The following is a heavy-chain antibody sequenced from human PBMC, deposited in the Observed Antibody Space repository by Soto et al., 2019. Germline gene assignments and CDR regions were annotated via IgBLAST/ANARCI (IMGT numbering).Heavy chain of an antibody. V-gene: IGHV6-1*01. Sequence: SQTLSLTCAISGDSVSSNSAAWNWIRQSPSRGLEWLGRTYYRSKWYNHYAVSVKSRITVNPDTSKNQFSLQLKSVTPEDTAVYYCVRDRYSSSGWFDPWGQGTPVTVSS. D-gene: IGHD3-10*01. CDR3: VRDRYSSSGWFDP. CDR1: GDSVSSNSAA. CDR2: TYYRSKWYN. J-gene: IGHJ5*02.